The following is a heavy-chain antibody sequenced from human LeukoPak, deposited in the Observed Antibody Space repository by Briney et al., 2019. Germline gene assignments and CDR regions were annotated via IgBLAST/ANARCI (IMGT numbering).Heavy chain of an antibody. V-gene: IGHV3-30-3*01. Sequence: PGGSLRLSCAASGSTFSSYAMHWVRQAPCKGLEWVAVISYDGSNKYYADSVKGRFTISRDNSKNTLYLQMNSLRAEDTAVYYCARDGQYQLPRPFDYWGQGTLVTVSS. D-gene: IGHD2-2*01. CDR2: ISYDGSNK. CDR3: ARDGQYQLPRPFDY. J-gene: IGHJ4*02. CDR1: GSTFSSYA.